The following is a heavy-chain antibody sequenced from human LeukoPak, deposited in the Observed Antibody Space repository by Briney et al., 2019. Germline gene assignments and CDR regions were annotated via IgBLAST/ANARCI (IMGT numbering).Heavy chain of an antibody. CDR1: GFTFSNYW. CDR3: VRYRDNSGPYDY. CDR2: IKQDGREI. D-gene: IGHD6-19*01. Sequence: GGSLRLSCAGSGFTFSNYWMSWVRQAPGKGMEWVANIKQDGREIYYLDSVKGRFTVSRDNAKSSLYLQMTSLRAEDTAVYYCVRYRDNSGPYDYWGQGTLVTASS. V-gene: IGHV3-7*01. J-gene: IGHJ4*02.